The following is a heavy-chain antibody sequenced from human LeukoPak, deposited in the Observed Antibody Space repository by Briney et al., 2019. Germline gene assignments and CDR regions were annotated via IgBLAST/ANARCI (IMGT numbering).Heavy chain of an antibody. J-gene: IGHJ6*02. CDR2: ISGSGGTT. CDR1: GFTFSSYA. CDR3: AKEDLYYFAMDV. V-gene: IGHV3-23*01. Sequence: GGSLRLSCAASGFTFSSYAMNWVRQAPGKGLEWVSVISGSGGTTYYADSVKGRFTISRDNSKNTLYLQMNSLRAEDTAVYYCAKEDLYYFAMDVWGQGTTVTVSS.